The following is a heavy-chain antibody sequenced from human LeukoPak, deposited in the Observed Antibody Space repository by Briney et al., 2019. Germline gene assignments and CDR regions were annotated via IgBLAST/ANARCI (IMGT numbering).Heavy chain of an antibody. D-gene: IGHD3-9*01. Sequence: SQTLSLTCTVSGGSISSGDYYWRWIRQPPGTGLEWLGYIYYSGSTYYNPSLKSRVTISVDMSKNQFSLKLSSVTAADTAVYYCARETGILTGYTYYFDYWGQGTLVTVSS. CDR2: IYYSGST. CDR1: GGSISSGDYY. J-gene: IGHJ4*02. V-gene: IGHV4-30-4*08. CDR3: ARETGILTGYTYYFDY.